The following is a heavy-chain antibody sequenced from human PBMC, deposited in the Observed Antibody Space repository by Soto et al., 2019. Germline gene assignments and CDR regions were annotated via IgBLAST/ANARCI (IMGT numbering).Heavy chain of an antibody. CDR2: INPMSGAT. Sequence: QAHLVQSGAEVREPGASVKVSCRTSGYTFINYYIHWVRQAPGHGLEWMAIINPMSGATNYAQKFQGRLTLTMDPSTTTVYMEVSSLTSEDTAVYYCARDLAAGDLWGQGTLVTVSS. D-gene: IGHD2-21*01. CDR3: ARDLAAGDL. V-gene: IGHV1-46*01. CDR1: GYTFINYY. J-gene: IGHJ4*02.